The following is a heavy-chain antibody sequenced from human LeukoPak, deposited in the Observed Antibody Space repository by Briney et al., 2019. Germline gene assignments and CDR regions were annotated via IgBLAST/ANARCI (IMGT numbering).Heavy chain of an antibody. CDR3: ARYYGSGKKFDY. D-gene: IGHD3-10*01. J-gene: IGHJ4*02. CDR2: INHSGST. Sequence: SETLSLTCAVYGGSFSGYYWSWIRQPPGKGLEWIGEINHSGSTNCNPSLKSRVTISVDTAKNQFSLKLSSVTAADTAVYYCARYYGSGKKFDYWGQGTLVTVSS. CDR1: GGSFSGYY. V-gene: IGHV4-34*01.